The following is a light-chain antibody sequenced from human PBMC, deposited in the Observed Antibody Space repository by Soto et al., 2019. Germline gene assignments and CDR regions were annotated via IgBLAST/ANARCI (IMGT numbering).Light chain of an antibody. J-gene: IGKJ1*01. V-gene: IGKV3-15*01. Sequence: IVMTQSPATLSVSPGERATLSCRASQSVSSNLAWYQQKPGQAPRLLSYGASTKATGIPARFSGSGSGTEFTLTISSLQSEDFAVYYCQQYNNWPQWTFGQGTKVEI. CDR1: QSVSSN. CDR2: GAS. CDR3: QQYNNWPQWT.